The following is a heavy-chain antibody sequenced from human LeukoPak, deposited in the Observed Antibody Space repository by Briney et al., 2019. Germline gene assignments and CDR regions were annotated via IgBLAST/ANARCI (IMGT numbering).Heavy chain of an antibody. Sequence: GESLKISCKGSGYSFTSHWIGWVRQMPGKGLEWMGIIYPGDSETRYSPSFQGQVTISADKSISTAYLQWSSLKASDAAMYYCARRYYYDSSGYYLAHDAFDIWGQGTMVTVSS. CDR1: GYSFTSHW. V-gene: IGHV5-51*01. D-gene: IGHD3-22*01. J-gene: IGHJ3*02. CDR3: ARRYYYDSSGYYLAHDAFDI. CDR2: IYPGDSET.